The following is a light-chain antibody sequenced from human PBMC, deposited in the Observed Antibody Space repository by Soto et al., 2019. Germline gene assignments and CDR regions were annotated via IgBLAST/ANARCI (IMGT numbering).Light chain of an antibody. CDR3: LLSYSGARGV. V-gene: IGLV7-46*01. CDR1: TGAVTSGHY. Sequence: QAVVTQEPSLTVSPGGPVTLTCGSSTGAVTSGHYPYWFQQKPGQAPRTLIYDASNKHSWTPARFSGSLLGGKAALTLSGAQPEDEAEYYCLLSYSGARGVFGGGTKVTVL. CDR2: DAS. J-gene: IGLJ3*02.